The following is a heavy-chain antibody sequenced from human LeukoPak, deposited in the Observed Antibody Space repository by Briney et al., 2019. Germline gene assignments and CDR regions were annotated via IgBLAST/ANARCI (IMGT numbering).Heavy chain of an antibody. Sequence: GGSLRLSCAASGFTFTTYAMSWVRQAPGMGLEWVSSISNNGGGTYYAHSVKGRLSISRDNSKNTLYLQINSLRAEDTAMYYCAKSMSTAYRGFFDYWGQGTLVSVSS. CDR1: GFTFTTYA. D-gene: IGHD5-18*01. CDR3: AKSMSTAYRGFFDY. CDR2: ISNNGGGT. J-gene: IGHJ4*02. V-gene: IGHV3-23*01.